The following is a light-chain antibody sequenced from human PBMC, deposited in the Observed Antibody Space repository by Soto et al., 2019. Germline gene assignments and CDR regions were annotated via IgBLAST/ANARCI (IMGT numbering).Light chain of an antibody. CDR1: TGAVTSGYY. J-gene: IGLJ7*01. Sequence: QAVVTQEPSLTVSPGGTVTLTCASSTGAVTSGYYPNWFQQKPGQTPRALIYSTSNKNSWTPARFSGSLLGGKAALTLSGVQPEDEAEYYCLLYYGGAQLVFGGGTQLTVL. V-gene: IGLV7-43*01. CDR2: STS. CDR3: LLYYGGAQLV.